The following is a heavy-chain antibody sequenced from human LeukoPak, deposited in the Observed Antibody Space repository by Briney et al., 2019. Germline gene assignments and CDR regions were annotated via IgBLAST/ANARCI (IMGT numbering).Heavy chain of an antibody. V-gene: IGHV1-2*02. CDR1: GYTFTAYY. CDR2: INPNTGGT. J-gene: IGHJ3*02. CDR3: ARDQRYIAVAGYDAFDI. D-gene: IGHD6-19*01. Sequence: ASVKVSCKSSGYTFTAYYMHWVRQPPGQGLEWMGWINPNTGGTISAQKFQGRVTMTRDTSISTAYMEVSRLRSDDTAVYYCARDQRYIAVAGYDAFDIWGQGTMVTVSS.